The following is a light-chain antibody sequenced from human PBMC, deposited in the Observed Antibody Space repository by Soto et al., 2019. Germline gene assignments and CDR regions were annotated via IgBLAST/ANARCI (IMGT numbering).Light chain of an antibody. CDR1: SSDGGGYNY. Sequence: QSALTQPASVSGSPGQSITISCTGTSSDGGGYNYVSWYQQHPGKSPKLMIYEVRNRPSGVSTRFSGSQSDNTASLTISGLQAEDEADYYCSSYTSSTVYVFGTGTKLTVL. J-gene: IGLJ1*01. V-gene: IGLV2-14*01. CDR3: SSYTSSTVYV. CDR2: EVR.